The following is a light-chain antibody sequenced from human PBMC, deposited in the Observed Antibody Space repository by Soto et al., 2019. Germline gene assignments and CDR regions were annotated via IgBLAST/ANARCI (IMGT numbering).Light chain of an antibody. CDR1: SSNIGSNS. CDR3: AAWDDSLNGVV. CDR2: SSN. J-gene: IGLJ2*01. Sequence: QSVLTQPPSASGTPGQRVTISCSGSSSNIGSNSVNWYQQLPGTAPKLLMYSSNQRPSRVPDRFSGSKSGTSASLAISGLQSEDEADYYCAAWDDSLNGVVFGGGTKLTVL. V-gene: IGLV1-44*01.